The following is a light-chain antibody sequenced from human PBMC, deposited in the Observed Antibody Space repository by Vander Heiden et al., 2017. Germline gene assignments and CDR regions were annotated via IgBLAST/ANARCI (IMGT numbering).Light chain of an antibody. CDR2: AAS. Sequence: DIQMTQSPSPLSASVGDRVTITCRASQSISSYLNWYQQKPGKAPKLLIYAASSLQSGVPRRFSGSGSGTDFTLTISSLQPEDFATYYCQQSYSTLRTFGCGTKVEIK. CDR3: QQSYSTLRT. J-gene: IGKJ3*01. V-gene: IGKV1-39*01. CDR1: QSISSY.